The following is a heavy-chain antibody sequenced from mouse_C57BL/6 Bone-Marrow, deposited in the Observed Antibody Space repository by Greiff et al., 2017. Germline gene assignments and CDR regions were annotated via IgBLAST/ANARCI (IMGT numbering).Heavy chain of an antibody. Sequence: EVKLLESGPVLVKPGASVKMSCKASGYTFTDYYMNWVKQSHGKSLEWIGVINPYNGGTSYNQKFKGKATLTVDKSSSTAYMELNSLTSEDSAVYYCARVSSGYVSAYWGQGTLVTVSA. CDR1: GYTFTDYY. CDR3: ARVSSGYVSAY. J-gene: IGHJ3*01. D-gene: IGHD3-2*02. V-gene: IGHV1-19*01. CDR2: INPYNGGT.